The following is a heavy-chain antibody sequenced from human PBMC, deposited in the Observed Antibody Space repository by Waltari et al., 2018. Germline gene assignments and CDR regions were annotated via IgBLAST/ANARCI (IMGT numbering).Heavy chain of an antibody. CDR2: ISSSGNTI. D-gene: IGHD2-21*02. CDR3: ATGGGNYGGNSA. J-gene: IGHJ4*02. Sequence: QVQLVESGGGLVKPGGALRLSGAASGFTFSDYYRSRIRQAPGQGLEWVSYISSSGNTIYYADSVKGRYTISRDNAKNSMYLQMNSLRTEDTAVYYCATGGGNYGGNSAWGQGTLVTVSS. V-gene: IGHV3-11*04. CDR1: GFTFSDYY.